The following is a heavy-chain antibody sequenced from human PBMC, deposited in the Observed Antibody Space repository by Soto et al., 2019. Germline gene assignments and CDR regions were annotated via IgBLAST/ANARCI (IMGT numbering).Heavy chain of an antibody. D-gene: IGHD1-1*01. CDR2: ISYDGSNK. CDR1: GFTFSSYG. Sequence: QVQLVESGGGVVQPGRSLRLSCAASGFTFSSYGMHWVRQAPGKGLEWVAVISYDGSNKYYADSVKGRFTISRDNSKNTLYLPRNRLRAEDTAVYYCAKDVGTRDYYGMDVWGQGTTVTVSS. J-gene: IGHJ6*02. V-gene: IGHV3-30*18. CDR3: AKDVGTRDYYGMDV.